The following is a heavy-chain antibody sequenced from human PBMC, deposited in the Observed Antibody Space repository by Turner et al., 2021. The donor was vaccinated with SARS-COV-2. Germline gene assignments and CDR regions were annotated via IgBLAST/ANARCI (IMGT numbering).Heavy chain of an antibody. D-gene: IGHD4-4*01. CDR3: AKQQGLYSNPMYYFDY. Sequence: QVQLMESGGGVLQPGRSLRLSCAASGFTFRSYGMHWVRQAPGKGLEWVAVTSYDGSNKYYADSVKGRFTISRDNSKNTLYLQMNSLRAEDTAVYYCAKQQGLYSNPMYYFDYWGQGTLVTVSS. CDR1: GFTFRSYG. J-gene: IGHJ4*02. CDR2: TSYDGSNK. V-gene: IGHV3-30*18.